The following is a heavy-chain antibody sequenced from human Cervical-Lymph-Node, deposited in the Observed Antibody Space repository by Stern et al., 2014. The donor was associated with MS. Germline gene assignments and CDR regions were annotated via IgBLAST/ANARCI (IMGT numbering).Heavy chain of an antibody. V-gene: IGHV4-59*08. Sequence: VQLVQSGPGLVKPSETLSLTCSVSGGSISSYYWNWIRQPPGKGLAWIANVNYSGNTNYNPSLKSRVTILLDPSMNKISLTLPSGTAADTAVYYCAGSGTYYPDYWGQGILVTVSS. D-gene: IGHD3-3*01. J-gene: IGHJ4*02. CDR3: AGSGTYYPDY. CDR1: GGSISSYY. CDR2: VNYSGNT.